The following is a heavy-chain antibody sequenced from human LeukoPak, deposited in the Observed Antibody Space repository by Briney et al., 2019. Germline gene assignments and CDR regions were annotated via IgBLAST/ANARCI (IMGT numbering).Heavy chain of an antibody. CDR2: TYYSGRT. Sequence: SETLSLTCTVSGVFISTSSYSWGWIRQPPGKGLEWLGSTYYSGRTYYNPSLKSRVTISVDTSKNEFSLKLSSVTAADTAVYFCARSAYYGSGSYWDYYYYMDVWGKGTTVTVSS. CDR1: GVFISTSSYS. V-gene: IGHV4-39*01. D-gene: IGHD3-10*01. J-gene: IGHJ6*03. CDR3: ARSAYYGSGSYWDYYYYMDV.